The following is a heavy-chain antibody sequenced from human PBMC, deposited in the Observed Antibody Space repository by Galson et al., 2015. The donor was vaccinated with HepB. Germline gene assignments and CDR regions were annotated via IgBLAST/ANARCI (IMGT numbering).Heavy chain of an antibody. CDR2: ISAYNGNT. V-gene: IGHV1-18*04. D-gene: IGHD3-10*01. J-gene: IGHJ5*02. CDR1: GYTFTGYY. CDR3: ARRLWFGELNWFDP. Sequence: SVKVSCKASGYTFTGYYMHWVRQAPGQGLEWMGWISAYNGNTNYAQKLQGRVTMTTDTSTSTAYMELRSLRSDDTAVYYCARRLWFGELNWFDPWGQGTLVTVSS.